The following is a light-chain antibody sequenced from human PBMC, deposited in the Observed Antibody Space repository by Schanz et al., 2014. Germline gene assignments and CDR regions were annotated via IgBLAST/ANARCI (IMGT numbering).Light chain of an antibody. Sequence: QSALTQPASVSGSPGQSITISCTGTTSDVGGYNYVSWYQQHPGKAPKLMIYDVSSRPSGVSNRFSGSKSGNTASLTISGLQAEDEANYYCGSYTASSSWVFGGGTKLTVL. CDR3: GSYTASSSWV. J-gene: IGLJ3*02. CDR2: DVS. CDR1: TSDVGGYNY. V-gene: IGLV2-14*01.